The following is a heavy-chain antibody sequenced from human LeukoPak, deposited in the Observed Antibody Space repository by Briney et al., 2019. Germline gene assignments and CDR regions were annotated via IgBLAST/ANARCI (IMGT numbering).Heavy chain of an antibody. V-gene: IGHV4-59*01. CDR3: ARVRRDYDSSGYYPHYFDY. J-gene: IGHJ4*02. Sequence: SETLSLTCTVSGGSISSYYWSWIRQPPGKGLEWIGYIYYSGSTNYNPSLKSRVTISVDTSKNQFSLELSSVTAADTAVYYCARVRRDYDSSGYYPHYFDYWGQGTLVTVSS. CDR1: GGSISSYY. D-gene: IGHD3-22*01. CDR2: IYYSGST.